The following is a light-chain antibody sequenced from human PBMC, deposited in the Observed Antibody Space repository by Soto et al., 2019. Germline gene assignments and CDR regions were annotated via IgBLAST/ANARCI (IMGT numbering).Light chain of an antibody. CDR2: DDS. Sequence: SYELTQPPSVSVAPGQTARITCGGTNIGSKSVHWYQQKPGQAPVLVVYDDSDRPSGIPERFSGSNSGNTATLTISRVEAGDEADYYCQVWDSSSDLRSVFGGGTKLTVL. CDR1: NIGSKS. V-gene: IGLV3-21*02. J-gene: IGLJ2*01. CDR3: QVWDSSSDLRSV.